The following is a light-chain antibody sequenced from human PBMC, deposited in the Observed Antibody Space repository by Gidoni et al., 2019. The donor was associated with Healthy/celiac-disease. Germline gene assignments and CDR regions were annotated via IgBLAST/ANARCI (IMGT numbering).Light chain of an antibody. CDR3: QQYGSSPPYT. Sequence: EIGLTQSPGTLSLSPGERATLACRASQSVSSSYLAWYQQKPGQAPRLLIYGASSRATGIPDRFSGSGSGTDFTLTISRLEPEDFAVYYCQQYGSSPPYTFXQXTKLEIK. CDR1: QSVSSSY. CDR2: GAS. J-gene: IGKJ2*01. V-gene: IGKV3-20*01.